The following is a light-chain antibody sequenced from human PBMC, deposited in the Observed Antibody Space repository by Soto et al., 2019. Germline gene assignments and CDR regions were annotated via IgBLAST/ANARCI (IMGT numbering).Light chain of an antibody. CDR3: QQFGSSRVT. CDR2: GAS. J-gene: IGKJ3*01. Sequence: ETVLTQSPGTLSLSPGERATLSCRASQSVTSSYLAWYQQKPGQAPRLLIYGASSRATGIPDRFSGSGSGTDFTLTISRLEPEDFAVYYCQQFGSSRVTFGPGTQVDIK. V-gene: IGKV3-20*01. CDR1: QSVTSSY.